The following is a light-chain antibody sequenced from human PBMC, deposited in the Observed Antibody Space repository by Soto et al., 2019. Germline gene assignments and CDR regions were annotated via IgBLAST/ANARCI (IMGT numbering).Light chain of an antibody. V-gene: IGKV3-11*01. CDR3: QHYGTSLYT. Sequence: EIVLTQSPATLSLSPGERATLSCRASQSVSTYLAWYQQKPGQTPRLLIYDASNRATGIPARFSGSWSGTDFTLTISRLEPEDFAVYYCQHYGTSLYTFGQGTKLEIK. J-gene: IGKJ2*01. CDR2: DAS. CDR1: QSVSTY.